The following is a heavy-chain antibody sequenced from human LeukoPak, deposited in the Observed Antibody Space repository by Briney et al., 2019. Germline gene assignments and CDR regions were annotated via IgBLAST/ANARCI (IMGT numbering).Heavy chain of an antibody. CDR3: AREKYEGSGSHYFALDV. D-gene: IGHD3-10*01. CDR2: IWFDGSNK. J-gene: IGHJ6*02. Sequence: PGRSLRLSCEASGRTIGLYGMFWVRQAPGKGLEWVAAIWFDGSNKYYADSVKGRFTISRDNSRNTVLLQMDSLSAEDTAVYYCAREKYEGSGSHYFALDVWGQGTMVIVS. CDR1: GRTIGLYG. V-gene: IGHV3-33*07.